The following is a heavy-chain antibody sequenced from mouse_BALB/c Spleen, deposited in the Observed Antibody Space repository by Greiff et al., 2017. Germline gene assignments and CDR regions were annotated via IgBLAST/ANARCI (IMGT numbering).Heavy chain of an antibody. Sequence: LVKTGASVKISCKASGYSFTGYYMHWVKQSHGKSLEWIGYISCYNGATSYNQKFKGKATFTVDTSSSTAYMQFNSLTSEDSAVYYCAAGNYETNWYFDVWGAGTTVTVSS. CDR2: ISCYNGAT. V-gene: IGHV1S34*01. CDR1: GYSFTGYY. J-gene: IGHJ1*01. CDR3: AAGNYETNWYFDV. D-gene: IGHD2-1*01.